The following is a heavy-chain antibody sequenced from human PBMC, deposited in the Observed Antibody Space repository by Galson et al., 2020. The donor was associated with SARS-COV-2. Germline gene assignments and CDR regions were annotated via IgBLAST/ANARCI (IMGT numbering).Heavy chain of an antibody. CDR2: IYYSGST. Sequence: SETLSLTCTVSGGSISSSSYYWGWIRQPPGKGLEWIGSIYYSGSTYYNPSLKSRVTISVDTSKNQFSLKLSSVTAADTAVYYCARHGCDYYDSCTFDYWGQGTLVTVSS. CDR1: GGSISSSSYY. CDR3: ARHGCDYYDSCTFDY. V-gene: IGHV4-39*01. D-gene: IGHD3-22*01. J-gene: IGHJ4*02.